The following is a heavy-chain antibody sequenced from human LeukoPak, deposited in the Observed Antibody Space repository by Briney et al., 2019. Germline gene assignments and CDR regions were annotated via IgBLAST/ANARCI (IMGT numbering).Heavy chain of an antibody. CDR1: GYTFTSYD. CDR2: MNPNSGNT. V-gene: IGHV1-8*01. J-gene: IGHJ4*02. D-gene: IGHD2/OR15-2a*01. Sequence: ASVKVSCKASGYTFTSYDINWVRQATGQGLEWMGWMNPNSGNTGYAQKFQARVTMTRNTSISTAYMELSSLRSEDTAVYYCARESMAPNYYFDYWGQGTLVTVSS. CDR3: ARESMAPNYYFDY.